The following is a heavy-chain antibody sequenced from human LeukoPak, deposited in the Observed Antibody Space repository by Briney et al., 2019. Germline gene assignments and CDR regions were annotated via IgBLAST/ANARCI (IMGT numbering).Heavy chain of an antibody. D-gene: IGHD6-6*01. CDR2: INPNSGGT. CDR3: ARLWESYSSSSAVDY. J-gene: IGHJ4*02. CDR1: GDTFTGYY. V-gene: IGHV1-2*02. Sequence: GASVKVSCKASGDTFTGYYMHWVRQAPGQGLEWMGWINPNSGGTNYAQKFQGRVTMTRDTSISTAYMELSRLRSDDTAVYYCARLWESYSSSSAVDYWGQGTLVTVSS.